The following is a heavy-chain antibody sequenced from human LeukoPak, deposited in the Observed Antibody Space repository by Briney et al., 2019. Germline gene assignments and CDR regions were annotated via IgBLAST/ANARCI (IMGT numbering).Heavy chain of an antibody. Sequence: PGSSLTLSCGASGFTFSSHWMHWLRQAPGKGRVCVSRINSEGSRTTYADSVKRRFTISRDNAKNTLYLQMNSLRAEDTAVYYCAGLGGDYFDYWGQGTLVTVSS. V-gene: IGHV3-74*01. D-gene: IGHD1-26*01. J-gene: IGHJ4*02. CDR1: GFTFSSHW. CDR3: AGLGGDYFDY. CDR2: INSEGSRT.